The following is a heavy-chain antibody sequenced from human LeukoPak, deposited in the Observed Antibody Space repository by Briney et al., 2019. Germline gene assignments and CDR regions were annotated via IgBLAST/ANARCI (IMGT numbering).Heavy chain of an antibody. CDR3: TRDAVRYSSSWHGRIFDY. J-gene: IGHJ4*02. CDR1: GGSISSGGYY. D-gene: IGHD6-13*01. Sequence: SETLSLTCTVSGGSISSGGYYWSWIRQHPGKGLEWIGYIYYSGSTYYNPSLKSRVTISVDTSKNQFSLKLSSVTAADTAVYYCTRDAVRYSSSWHGRIFDYWGQGTLVTVSS. CDR2: IYYSGST. V-gene: IGHV4-31*03.